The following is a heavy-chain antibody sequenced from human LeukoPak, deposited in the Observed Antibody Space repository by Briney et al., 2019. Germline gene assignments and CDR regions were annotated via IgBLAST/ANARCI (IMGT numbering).Heavy chain of an antibody. J-gene: IGHJ4*02. CDR3: AREVRSSGYSLDY. D-gene: IGHD3-22*01. CDR2: IYSSGST. V-gene: IGHV4-4*07. Sequence: SETLSLTCTVSGGSISGYYWSWIRQPAGKGLEWIGRIYSSGSTNYNPSLKSRVTMSVDTSKNQFSLKLRSVTAADTAVYYCAREVRSSGYSLDYWGQGTLVTVSS. CDR1: GGSISGYY.